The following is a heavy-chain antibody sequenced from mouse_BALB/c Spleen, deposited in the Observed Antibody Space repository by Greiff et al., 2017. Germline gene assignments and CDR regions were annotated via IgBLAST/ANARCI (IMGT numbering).Heavy chain of an antibody. Sequence: VMLVESGPGLVAPSQSLSITCTVSGFSLTSYGVHWVRQPPGKGLEWLGVIWAGGSTNYNSALMSRLSISKDNSKSQVFLKMNSLQTDDTAMYYCARAGGPFAYWGQGTLVTVSA. J-gene: IGHJ3*01. CDR3: ARAGGPFAY. CDR1: GFSLTSYG. V-gene: IGHV2-9*02. CDR2: IWAGGST.